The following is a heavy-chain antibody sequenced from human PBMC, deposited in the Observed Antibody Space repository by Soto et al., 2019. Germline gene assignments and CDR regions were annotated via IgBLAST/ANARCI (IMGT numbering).Heavy chain of an antibody. D-gene: IGHD6-6*01. Sequence: GASVKVSCKASGYTFTSYGISWVRQAPGQGLEWKGWISAYNGNTNYAQKLQGRVTMTTYTSTSTAYMELRSLRSDDTAVYYCARDRGSSPYYYYYGMDVWGQGTTVTVSS. CDR3: ARDRGSSPYYYYYGMDV. J-gene: IGHJ6*02. CDR1: GYTFTSYG. CDR2: ISAYNGNT. V-gene: IGHV1-18*01.